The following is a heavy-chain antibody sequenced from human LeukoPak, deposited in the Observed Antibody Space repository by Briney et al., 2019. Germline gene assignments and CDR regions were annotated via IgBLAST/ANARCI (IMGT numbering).Heavy chain of an antibody. J-gene: IGHJ4*02. D-gene: IGHD1-26*01. CDR2: ISDSGDNT. CDR1: GFCFINYA. V-gene: IGHV3-23*01. CDR3: AKDRGGSYFDFDY. Sequence: GGSLRLSCVASGFCFINYAMSWVRQAPGKGLEWVSAISDSGDNTYYADSVKGRFTISRDNSDNTLYLQMYSLRAEDTAVYYCAKDRGGSYFDFDYWGRGTLVTVSS.